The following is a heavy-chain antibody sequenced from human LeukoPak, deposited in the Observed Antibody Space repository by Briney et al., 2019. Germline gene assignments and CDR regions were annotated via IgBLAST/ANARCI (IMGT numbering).Heavy chain of an antibody. D-gene: IGHD5-18*01. CDR2: IFGGGGSP. Sequence: GGSLRLSCVASGFTFGSHAMYWVRPAAGGGLGWVASIFGGGGSPHYADPVKGRFTISRDNSRNTVYLQINSLRAEDTAVYYCGNTTVGYSSGQKPAWPVDYWGQGTLVTVSS. CDR3: GNTTVGYSSGQKPAWPVDY. J-gene: IGHJ4*02. V-gene: IGHV3-23*01. CDR1: GFTFGSHA.